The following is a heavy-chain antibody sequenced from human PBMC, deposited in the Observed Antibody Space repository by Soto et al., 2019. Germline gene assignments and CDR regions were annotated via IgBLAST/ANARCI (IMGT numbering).Heavy chain of an antibody. CDR3: AKVMAGIAAAGTDFDY. J-gene: IGHJ4*02. CDR1: GFTFSSYG. D-gene: IGHD6-13*01. Sequence: GGSLRLSCAASGFTFSSYGMHWVRQAPGKGLEWVAVISYDGSNKYYADSVKGRFTISRDNSKNTLYLQMNSLRAEDTAVYYCAKVMAGIAAAGTDFDYWGQGTLVTVSS. CDR2: ISYDGSNK. V-gene: IGHV3-30*18.